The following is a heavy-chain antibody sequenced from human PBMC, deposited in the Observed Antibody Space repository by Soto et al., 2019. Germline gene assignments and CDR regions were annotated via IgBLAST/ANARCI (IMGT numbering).Heavy chain of an antibody. J-gene: IGHJ4*02. CDR2: IYWDDDK. CDR1: GFSLSTSGVG. V-gene: IGHV2-5*02. D-gene: IGHD3-10*01. Sequence: QITLKESGPTLVKPTQTLTQTCPVSGFSLSTSGVGVAWIRQPPGKALQWLGIIYWDDDKRYSPSLRSRLTITKDSSKNQVVLSMANMQSVDTATYFCAHFAYYGSASLDNWGQGTLVSVSS. CDR3: AHFAYYGSASLDN.